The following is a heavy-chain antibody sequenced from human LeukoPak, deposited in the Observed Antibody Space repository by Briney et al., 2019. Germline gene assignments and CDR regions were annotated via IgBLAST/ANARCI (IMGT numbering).Heavy chain of an antibody. CDR2: ISSSSSYI. V-gene: IGHV3-21*01. CDR1: GFTFSSYS. CDR3: ARDGNSGSYLAAFDY. J-gene: IGHJ4*02. Sequence: GGSLRLSCAASGFTFSSYSMNWVRQAPGKGLEWVSSISSSSSYIYYADSVKGRFTISRDNAKNSLYLQMNSLRAEDTAVYYCARDGNSGSYLAAFDYWGQGTLVTVSS. D-gene: IGHD1-26*01.